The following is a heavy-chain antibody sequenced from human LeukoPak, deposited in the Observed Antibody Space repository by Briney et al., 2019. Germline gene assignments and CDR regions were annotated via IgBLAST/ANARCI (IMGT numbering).Heavy chain of an antibody. D-gene: IGHD3-10*01. CDR2: IRSKTDYGTT. CDR1: GFTFSNAS. CDR3: ATLEFRYYGSGTYPVAFDI. V-gene: IGHV3-15*01. J-gene: IGHJ3*02. Sequence: GGSLRLSCAASGFTFSNASMNWVRQAPGKGLEWVGRIRSKTDYGTTDYTVPVKGRFTISRDDSKNTLYLQMNSLKTEDTAVYYCATLEFRYYGSGTYPVAFDIWGQGTMVTVSS.